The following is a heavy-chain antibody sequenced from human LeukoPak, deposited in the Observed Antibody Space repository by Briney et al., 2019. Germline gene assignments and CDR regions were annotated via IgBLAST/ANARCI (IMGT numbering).Heavy chain of an antibody. CDR1: GYTFSSYE. CDR3: VRLFVQEPSGWFDP. V-gene: IGHV1-8*01. D-gene: IGHD3-10*01. CDR2: MNPNSGNT. J-gene: IGHJ5*02. Sequence: ASVKVSCKTSGYTFSSYEINWVRQPPGQGLEWMGWMNPNSGNTAYAQKFQGRVTMTRDVSIRTAYMELSSLRSEDTAVYYCVRLFVQEPSGWFDPWGQGTLVTLS.